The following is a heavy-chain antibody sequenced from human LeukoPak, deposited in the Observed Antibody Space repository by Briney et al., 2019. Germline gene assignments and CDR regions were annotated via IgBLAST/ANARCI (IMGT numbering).Heavy chain of an antibody. D-gene: IGHD2-8*01. CDR2: FTPSGGGT. CDR1: GNMLTSDY. V-gene: IGHV1-46*01. Sequence: ASVKVSCKASGNMLTSDYMHWVRQAPGQGLKWMGRFTPSGGGTIYAQKFQGRVTLTRDTSTSTDYLELNSLRSEDTAVYYCARANSEWAFDYWGQGTLVAVSS. CDR3: ARANSEWAFDY. J-gene: IGHJ4*02.